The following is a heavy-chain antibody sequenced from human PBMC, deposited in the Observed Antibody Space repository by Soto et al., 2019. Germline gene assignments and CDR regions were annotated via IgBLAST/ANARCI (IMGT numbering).Heavy chain of an antibody. CDR2: INHSGST. Sequence: PSETLSLTCAVYGGSFSGYYWSWLRQPPGKGLEWIGEINHSGSTNYNPSLKSRVTISVDTSKNQFSLKLSSVTAADTAVYYCARGFRYYYGSGSYSPRGYYYYYGMDVWGQGTTVTVSS. CDR3: ARGFRYYYGSGSYSPRGYYYYYGMDV. J-gene: IGHJ6*02. D-gene: IGHD3-10*01. V-gene: IGHV4-34*01. CDR1: GGSFSGYY.